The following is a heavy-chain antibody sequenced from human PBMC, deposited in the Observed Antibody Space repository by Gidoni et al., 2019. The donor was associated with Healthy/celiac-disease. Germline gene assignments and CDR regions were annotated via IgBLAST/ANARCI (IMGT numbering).Heavy chain of an antibody. J-gene: IGHJ5*02. CDR2: IYYSGST. D-gene: IGHD2-15*01. V-gene: IGHV4-31*03. CDR3: ARDCSGGSCYRRFDP. Sequence: QVQLQESGPGLVKPSQTLSLTCTVSGGSISSGGYYWSWIRQHPGKGLEWIGYIYYSGSTYYNPSLKSRVTISVDTSKNQFSLKLSSLTAADTAVYYCARDCSGGSCYRRFDPWGQGTLVTVSS. CDR1: GGSISSGGYY.